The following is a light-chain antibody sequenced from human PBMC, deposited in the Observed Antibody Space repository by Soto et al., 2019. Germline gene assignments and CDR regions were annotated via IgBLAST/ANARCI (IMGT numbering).Light chain of an antibody. CDR2: DVS. Sequence: EIVLTQSASTLSLSPGERAALSCRASQSVGSYLAWYQHRPGQAPRLPIYDVSKRATGIPARFTGSGSGTDFTLTISSLEPEDFAVYYCQQRRNWPTFGGGTKV. CDR1: QSVGSY. J-gene: IGKJ4*01. CDR3: QQRRNWPT. V-gene: IGKV3-11*01.